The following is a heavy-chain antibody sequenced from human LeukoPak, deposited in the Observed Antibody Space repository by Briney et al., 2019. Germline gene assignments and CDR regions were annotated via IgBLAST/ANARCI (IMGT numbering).Heavy chain of an antibody. CDR3: AREDVNNWFDP. D-gene: IGHD5-24*01. V-gene: IGHV3-7*01. J-gene: IGHJ5*02. CDR2: IKQDGSEK. CDR1: GFTFSSYW. Sequence: PGRSLRLSCAASGFTFSSYWMSWVRQAPGKGLEWVANIKQDGSEKYYVDSVKGRFTISRDNAKNSLYLQMNSLRAEDTAVYYCAREDVNNWFDPWGQGTLVTVSS.